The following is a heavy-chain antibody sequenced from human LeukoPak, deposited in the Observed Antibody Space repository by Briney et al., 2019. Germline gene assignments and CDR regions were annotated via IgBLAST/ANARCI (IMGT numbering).Heavy chain of an antibody. CDR3: AGASFTKVRGPHSSFYYMDV. CDR1: GGSISNYY. J-gene: IGHJ6*03. D-gene: IGHD3-10*01. CDR2: TFTSGST. V-gene: IGHV4-4*09. Sequence: PSATLSLTCTVSGGSISNYYWSWIRQPPGKGLEWIGYTFTSGSTNYNPSLKSRVTISVDPSESQFSLWLSPVTAADTAVYYCAGASFTKVRGPHSSFYYMDVWGKGTTVTVSS.